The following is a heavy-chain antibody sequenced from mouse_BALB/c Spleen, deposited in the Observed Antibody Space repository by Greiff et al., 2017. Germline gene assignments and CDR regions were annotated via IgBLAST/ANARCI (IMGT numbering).Heavy chain of an antibody. CDR3: ARGGSYYGNYFYAMDY. V-gene: IGHV5-6-5*01. D-gene: IGHD2-10*01. Sequence: EVQGVESGGGLVKPGGSLKLSCAASGFTFSSYAMSWVRQTPEKRLEWVASISSGGSTYYPDSVKGRFTISRDNARNILYLQMSSLRSEDTAMYYCARGGSYYGNYFYAMDYWGQGTSVTVSS. CDR2: ISSGGST. J-gene: IGHJ4*01. CDR1: GFTFSSYA.